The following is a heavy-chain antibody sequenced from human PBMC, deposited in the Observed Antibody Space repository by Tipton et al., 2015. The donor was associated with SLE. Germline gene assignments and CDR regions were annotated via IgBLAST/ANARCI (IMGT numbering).Heavy chain of an antibody. J-gene: IGHJ4*02. CDR1: GGSISSYY. CDR2: INHSGST. Sequence: TLSLTCTVSGGSISSYYWSWIRQPPGKGLEWIGEINHSGSTNYNPSLKSRVTISVDTSKNQFSLKLSSVTAADTAVYYCARDRLYYDLDYWGQGTLVAVSS. V-gene: IGHV4-59*12. CDR3: ARDRLYYDLDY. D-gene: IGHD2-8*01.